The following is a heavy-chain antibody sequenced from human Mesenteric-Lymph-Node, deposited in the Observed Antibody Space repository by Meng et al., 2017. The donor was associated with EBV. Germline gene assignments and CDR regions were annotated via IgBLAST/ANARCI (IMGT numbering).Heavy chain of an antibody. Sequence: EVQLVESGGTLVQPGGSLRLSCAASGFTFSSHSMGWVRQAPGKGLEWVSAITGNGGNTYYADSVKGRFTISRDNSKNTVYLQMNSLRAEDTAVYYCARLTDYWGQGTLVTVSS. J-gene: IGHJ4*02. CDR2: ITGNGGNT. D-gene: IGHD3-9*01. V-gene: IGHV3-23*04. CDR3: ARLTDY. CDR1: GFTFSSHS.